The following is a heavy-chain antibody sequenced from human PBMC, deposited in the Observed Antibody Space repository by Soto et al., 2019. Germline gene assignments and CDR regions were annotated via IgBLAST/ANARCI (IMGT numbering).Heavy chain of an antibody. CDR2: IWYDGSNK. CDR1: GFTFSSYG. CDR3: ARDFSGSYLPYYYYGMDV. D-gene: IGHD3-10*01. Sequence: PGGSLRLSCAASGFTFSSYGMHWVRQAPGKGLEWVAVIWYDGSNKYYADSVKGRFTISRDNSKNTLYLQMNSLRAEDTAVYYCARDFSGSYLPYYYYGMDVWGQGTTVTVSS. V-gene: IGHV3-33*01. J-gene: IGHJ6*02.